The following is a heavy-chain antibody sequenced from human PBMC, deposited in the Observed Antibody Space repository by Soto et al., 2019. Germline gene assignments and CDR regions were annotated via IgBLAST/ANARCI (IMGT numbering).Heavy chain of an antibody. CDR2: IIPILGTT. J-gene: IGHJ6*02. CDR3: ARDNGDKTYYFYGMHV. Sequence: QVQLVQSGAEVKKPGSSVKVSCKVSGNTFSSYTISWVRQAPGQRLEWMGRIIPILGTTKYAQKFQGRVTITAGKSTSTAYMELSSLTSDDTAVYYCARDNGDKTYYFYGMHVWGLGTTVTVSS. V-gene: IGHV1-69*08. D-gene: IGHD4-17*01. CDR1: GNTFSSYT.